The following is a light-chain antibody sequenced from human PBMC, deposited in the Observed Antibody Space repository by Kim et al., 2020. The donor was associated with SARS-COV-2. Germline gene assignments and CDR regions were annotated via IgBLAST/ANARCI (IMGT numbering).Light chain of an antibody. J-gene: IGKJ2*01. V-gene: IGKV1D-13*01. CDR1: QGIRSA. CDR2: DAS. CDR3: QQFHNHPYT. Sequence: SAYVGDRVTSTCRASQGIRSALAWYQQKPGKAPKLLVYDASSLQSGVPSRFSGSGSGTDFTLTISSLQPEDFATYYCQQFHNHPYTFGQGTKLEIK.